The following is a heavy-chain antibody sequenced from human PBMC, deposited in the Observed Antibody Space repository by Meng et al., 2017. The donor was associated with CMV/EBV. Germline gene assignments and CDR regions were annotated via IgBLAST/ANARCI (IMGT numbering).Heavy chain of an antibody. D-gene: IGHD3-22*01. J-gene: IGHJ4*02. CDR1: GGSISSYY. CDR2: IYTSGST. CDR3: VTRVPNTSAYYAVFDF. V-gene: IGHV4-59*10. Sequence: QGQLQRWGDGLLKPSEPVSPTGTVSGGSISSYYWSWIRQPAGKGLEWIGRIYTSGSTNYNPSLKSRLTISIDKSKNQFYLKLTSVTAADTAVYYCVTRVPNTSAYYAVFDFWGQGTLVTVSS.